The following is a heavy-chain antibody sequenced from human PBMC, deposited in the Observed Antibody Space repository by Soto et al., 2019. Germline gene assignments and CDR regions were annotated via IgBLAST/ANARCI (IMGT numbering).Heavy chain of an antibody. CDR1: GYTFTSYG. CDR3: ASVVTMVRGVISHYGMDV. D-gene: IGHD3-10*01. CDR2: ISAYNGNT. Sequence: QVQLVQSGAEVKKPGASVKVSCKASGYTFTSYGISWVRQAPGQGLEWMGWISAYNGNTNYAQKLQGRVTMTTDTSTSTAYRELRSLRSDDTAVYYCASVVTMVRGVISHYGMDVWGQGTTVTVSS. J-gene: IGHJ6*02. V-gene: IGHV1-18*01.